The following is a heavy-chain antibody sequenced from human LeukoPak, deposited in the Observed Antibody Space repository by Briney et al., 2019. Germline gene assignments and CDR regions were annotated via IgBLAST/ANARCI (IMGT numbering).Heavy chain of an antibody. V-gene: IGHV3-23*01. J-gene: IGHJ5*02. CDR1: GFTFSSYA. CDR3: AKEPLRCFAEGLLDP. Sequence: PGGSLRLSCAASGFTFSSYAMSWVRQAPEKGLEWVSAISGSGGSTYYADSVKGRFTISRDNSKNTLYLQMNSLRAEDTAVYYCAKEPLRCFAEGLLDPWGQGTLVTVSS. D-gene: IGHD3-9*01. CDR2: ISGSGGST.